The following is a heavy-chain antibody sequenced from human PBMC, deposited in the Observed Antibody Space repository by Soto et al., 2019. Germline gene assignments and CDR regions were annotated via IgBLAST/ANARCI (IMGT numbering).Heavy chain of an antibody. CDR2: IFSNDEK. D-gene: IGHD3-3*01. J-gene: IGHJ5*02. CDR1: GFSLSNARMG. CDR3: ARISTSITIFGVVGWFDP. Sequence: SGPTLVNPTETLTLTCTVSGFSLSNARMGVSWIRQPPGKALEWLAHIFSNDEKSYSTSLKSRLTISKDTSKSQVVLTMTNMDPVDTATYYCARISTSITIFGVVGWFDPWGQGTLVTVSS. V-gene: IGHV2-26*01.